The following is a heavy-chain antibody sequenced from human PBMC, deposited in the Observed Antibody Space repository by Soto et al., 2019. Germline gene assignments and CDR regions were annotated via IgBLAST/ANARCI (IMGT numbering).Heavy chain of an antibody. CDR1: GFTFSSYD. Sequence: GGSLRLSCAASGFTFSSYDMHWVRQATGKGLERVSAIGTAGDTYYPGSVKGRFTISRENAKNSLYLQMNSLRAEDTAVYYCARELGQPYYYGMDVWGQGTTVTVSS. J-gene: IGHJ6*02. V-gene: IGHV3-13*01. D-gene: IGHD1-1*01. CDR3: ARELGQPYYYGMDV. CDR2: IGTAGDT.